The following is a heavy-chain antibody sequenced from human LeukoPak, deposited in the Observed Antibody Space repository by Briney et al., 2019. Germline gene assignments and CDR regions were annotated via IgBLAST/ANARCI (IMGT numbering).Heavy chain of an antibody. J-gene: IGHJ4*02. Sequence: ASVKVSCKASGGTFSSYAISWVRQARGQGLEWMGGIIPIFGTANYAQKFQGRVTITADESTSTAYMELSSLRSEDTAVYYCATPLRYYDSSGLDYWGQGTLVTVSS. CDR1: GGTFSSYA. CDR2: IIPIFGTA. V-gene: IGHV1-69*13. CDR3: ATPLRYYDSSGLDY. D-gene: IGHD3-22*01.